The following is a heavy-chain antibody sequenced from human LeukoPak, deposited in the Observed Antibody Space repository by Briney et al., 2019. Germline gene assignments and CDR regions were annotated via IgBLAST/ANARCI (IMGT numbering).Heavy chain of an antibody. V-gene: IGHV4-61*02. CDR2: IYISGST. J-gene: IGHJ4*02. CDR1: GGSISSGSYY. D-gene: IGHD5-18*01. CDR3: ARDEVDTAMVN. Sequence: SQTLSLTCTVSGGSISSGSYYWSWIRQPAGKGLEWIGRIYISGSTNYNPSLKSRVTISVDTSKNQFSLKLSSVTAADTAVYYCARDEVDTAMVNWGQGTLVSVSS.